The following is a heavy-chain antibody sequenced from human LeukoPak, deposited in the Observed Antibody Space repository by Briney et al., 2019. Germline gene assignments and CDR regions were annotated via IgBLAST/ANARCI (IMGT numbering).Heavy chain of an antibody. J-gene: IGHJ5*02. CDR2: ISGSCGST. V-gene: IGHV3-23*01. CDR3: AKRPAYYYGSGNEGWFDP. D-gene: IGHD3-10*01. CDR1: GFTFSSYV. Sequence: GGSLRLSCAASGFTFSSYVMSWVRQAPGKGLEWVSAISGSCGSTYYADSVKGRFTISRDNSKNTLYLKMNSLRAEDTAVYYCAKRPAYYYGSGNEGWFDPWGQGTLVTVSS.